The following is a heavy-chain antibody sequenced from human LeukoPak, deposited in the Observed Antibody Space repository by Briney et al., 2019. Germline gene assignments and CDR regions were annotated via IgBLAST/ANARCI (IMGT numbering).Heavy chain of an antibody. CDR2: ISDDGSGA. D-gene: IGHD3-22*01. V-gene: IGHV3-23*01. CDR3: ATDRERDPSVYYLV. CDR1: GFTFSDYA. J-gene: IGHJ4*02. Sequence: GGSLRLSCAASGFTFSDYAMSWVRQAPGQGLEWVSTISDDGSGAYYADSVKGRFTISRDNSKNTLFLQINSLRAEDSAVYYCATDRERDPSVYYLVGGQGTLITVSS.